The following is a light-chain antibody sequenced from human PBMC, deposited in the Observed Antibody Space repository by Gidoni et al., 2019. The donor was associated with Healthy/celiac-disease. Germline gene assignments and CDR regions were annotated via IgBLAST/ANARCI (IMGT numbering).Light chain of an antibody. Sequence: SSELTQDPAVSVALGQTVRITCQGDSLRSYYASWYQQNPGQAPVLVIYGKNNRPSGIPDPFSGSSSGNTASLTIAGAQAEEEADYYCNSRDSSGNHVVFGGGTKLTVL. CDR3: NSRDSSGNHVV. J-gene: IGLJ2*01. CDR1: SLRSYY. CDR2: GKN. V-gene: IGLV3-19*01.